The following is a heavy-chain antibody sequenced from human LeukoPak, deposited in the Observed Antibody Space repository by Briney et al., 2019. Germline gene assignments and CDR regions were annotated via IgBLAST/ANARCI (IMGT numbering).Heavy chain of an antibody. CDR2: IYYSGST. V-gene: IGHV4-59*11. J-gene: IGHJ5*02. CDR1: GGSISSHY. CDR3: ARGRANFDP. Sequence: SETLSLTCTVSGGSISSHYWSWIRQPPGKGREWIGYIYYSGSTNYSPSLKSRVTISVDTSRNHFSLKLNSLTAADTAVYYCARGRANFDPWGQGTLVTVSS.